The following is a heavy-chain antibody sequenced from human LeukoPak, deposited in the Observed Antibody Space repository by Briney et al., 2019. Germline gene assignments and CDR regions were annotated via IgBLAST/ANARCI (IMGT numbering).Heavy chain of an antibody. J-gene: IGHJ6*03. D-gene: IGHD3-10*01. CDR1: GFTFSSYS. Sequence: NPGGSLRLSCAASGFTFSSYSMNWVRQAPGKGLEWVSSISSSSSYIYYADSVKGRFTISRDNAKNSLYLQMNSLRAEDTAVYYCARGVLLWFGESLRNYYMDVWGKGTTVTVSS. CDR2: ISSSSSYI. CDR3: ARGVLLWFGESLRNYYMDV. V-gene: IGHV3-21*01.